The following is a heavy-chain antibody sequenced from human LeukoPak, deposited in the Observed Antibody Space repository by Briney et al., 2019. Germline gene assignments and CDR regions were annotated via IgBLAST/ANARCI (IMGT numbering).Heavy chain of an antibody. CDR2: ISWNSGSI. CDR1: GFTFDDYA. D-gene: IGHD1-26*01. CDR3: AKAPTGATRAFDY. V-gene: IGHV3-9*01. J-gene: IGHJ4*02. Sequence: PGGSLRLSCAASGFTFDDYAMHWVRHAPGKGLEWVSGISWNSGSISYADSVKGRFTISRDNAKNSLYLQMNSLRAEDTALYYCAKAPTGATRAFDYWGQGTLVTVSS.